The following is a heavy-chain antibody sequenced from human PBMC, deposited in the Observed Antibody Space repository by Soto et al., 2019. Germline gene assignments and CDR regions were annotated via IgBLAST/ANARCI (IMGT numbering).Heavy chain of an antibody. CDR1: GYTFTNYG. V-gene: IGHV1-18*01. Sequence: QVQLVQSGAEVREPGASGKVSCKASGYTFTNYGISWVRQAPGQGLEWIGWISAYNGKIDYAQKVQGRITMTTDTSTSTAFMELRSLRSDDTAVYYCARETIPQMYYYGTDVWGQGTTVIVSS. D-gene: IGHD3-16*01. CDR2: ISAYNGKI. J-gene: IGHJ6*02. CDR3: ARETIPQMYYYGTDV.